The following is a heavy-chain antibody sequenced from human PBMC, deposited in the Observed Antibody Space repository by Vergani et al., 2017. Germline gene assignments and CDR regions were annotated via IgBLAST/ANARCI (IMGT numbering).Heavy chain of an antibody. Sequence: EVQLVESGGGLVQPGGSLKLSCAASGFTFSGSAMHWVRQASGKGLEWVGRIRSKANSYATAYAASVKGRFTISRDDSKNTSYLQMNSLKTEDTAVYYCRPGGSLSPFDYWGQGTLVTVSS. V-gene: IGHV3-73*02. CDR3: RPGGSLSPFDY. D-gene: IGHD1-26*01. CDR2: IRSKANSYAT. J-gene: IGHJ4*02. CDR1: GFTFSGSA.